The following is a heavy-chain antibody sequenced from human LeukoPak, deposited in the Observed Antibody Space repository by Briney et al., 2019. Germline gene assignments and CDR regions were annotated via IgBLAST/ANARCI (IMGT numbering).Heavy chain of an antibody. CDR3: AGDSRSLYCSGGSCYCTPYYYYYGMDV. J-gene: IGHJ6*02. V-gene: IGHV1-2*02. CDR1: GYTFTGDY. D-gene: IGHD2-15*01. Sequence: ASVKVSCKASGYTFTGDYMHWVRQAPGQRLEWRGWINPNSGGTNYAQKFQGRVTMTRDTSISTAYMELSRLRSEDTAVYYCAGDSRSLYCSGGSCYCTPYYYYYGMDVWGQGTTVTVSS. CDR2: INPNSGGT.